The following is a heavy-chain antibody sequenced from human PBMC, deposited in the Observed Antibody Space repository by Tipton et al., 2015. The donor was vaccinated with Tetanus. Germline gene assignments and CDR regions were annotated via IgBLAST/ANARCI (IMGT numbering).Heavy chain of an antibody. CDR1: GFTFSSFA. CDR2: ITGRGDSA. Sequence: SLRLSCAASGFTFSSFAMTWVRQAPGKGLEWVSVITGRGDSAHYADSVKGRFTISRDNSMNTLYLQMNSLRAEDTAVYYCAKAPLEYCTTAVCYPLDYWGQGTLVTVSS. J-gene: IGHJ4*02. V-gene: IGHV3-23*01. D-gene: IGHD2-8*01. CDR3: AKAPLEYCTTAVCYPLDY.